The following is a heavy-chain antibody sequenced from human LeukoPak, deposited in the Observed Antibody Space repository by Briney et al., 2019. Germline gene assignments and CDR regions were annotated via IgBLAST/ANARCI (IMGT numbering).Heavy chain of an antibody. J-gene: IGHJ6*03. CDR2: INHSGST. CDR1: GGSFSGYY. CDR3: ARVVRLTYYYYMDV. V-gene: IGHV4-34*01. Sequence: SETLSLTCAVYGGSFSGYYWSWIRQPPGKGLEWIGEINHSGSTNYNPSLKSRVTISVDTSKNQFSLKLSSVTAADTAVYYCARVVRLTYYYYMDVWGKGTTVTVSS.